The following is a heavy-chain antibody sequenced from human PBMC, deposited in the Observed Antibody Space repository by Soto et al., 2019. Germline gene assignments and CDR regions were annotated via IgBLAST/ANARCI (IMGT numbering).Heavy chain of an antibody. D-gene: IGHD3-22*01. V-gene: IGHV4-31*03. CDR2: IYYSGST. CDR3: ARAGAEYYYDSSSSPGAFDI. CDR1: GGSISSGGYY. J-gene: IGHJ3*02. Sequence: SETLSLTCTVSGGSISSGGYYWIWIRQHPGKGLEWIGYIYYSGSTYYNPSLKSRVTISVDTSKNQFSLKLSSVTAADTAVYYCARAGAEYYYDSSSSPGAFDIWGQGTMVTVSS.